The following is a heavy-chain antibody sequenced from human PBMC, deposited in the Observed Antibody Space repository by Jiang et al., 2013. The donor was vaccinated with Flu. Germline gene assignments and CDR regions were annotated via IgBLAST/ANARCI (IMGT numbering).Heavy chain of an antibody. CDR3: ARFQGDSSGWWFDP. J-gene: IGHJ5*02. Sequence: DKPTQTLTLTCTFSGFSLSTVGMRVSWIRQPPGKALEWLARIDWNNNKFYSTSLKTSLTISKDTSKNQVVLTMTNMDPVDTATYYCARFQGDSSGWWFDPWGQGTLVTVSS. D-gene: IGHD3-22*01. CDR1: GFSLSTVGMR. CDR2: IDWNNNK. V-gene: IGHV2-70*04.